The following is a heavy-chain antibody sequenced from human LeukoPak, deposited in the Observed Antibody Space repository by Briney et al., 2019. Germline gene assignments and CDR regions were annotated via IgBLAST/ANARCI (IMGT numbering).Heavy chain of an antibody. D-gene: IGHD3-3*01. Sequence: GGSLRLSCAASGFTFSSYEMNWVRQAPGKGLEWVSYISSSGSTIYYADSVKGRFTISRDNAKNSLYLQMNSLRAEDTAVYYCARGRFLNRPFEPWGQGTLVTVSS. V-gene: IGHV3-48*03. CDR3: ARGRFLNRPFEP. J-gene: IGHJ5*02. CDR2: ISSSGSTI. CDR1: GFTFSSYE.